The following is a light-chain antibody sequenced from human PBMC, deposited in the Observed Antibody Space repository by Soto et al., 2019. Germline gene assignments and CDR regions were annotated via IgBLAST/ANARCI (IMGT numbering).Light chain of an antibody. CDR3: QQCGSPPS. V-gene: IGKV3-20*01. J-gene: IGKJ1*01. CDR2: DTS. CDR1: QSVSSSY. Sequence: EIVLTQSPGTLSLSPGERPTLSCRASQSVSSSYLAWYQQKPGHAPRLLIYDTSSRATGIPDRFSGSGAGTDFTLAISRLEPEDFAVYYCQQCGSPPSFGQGTKVELK.